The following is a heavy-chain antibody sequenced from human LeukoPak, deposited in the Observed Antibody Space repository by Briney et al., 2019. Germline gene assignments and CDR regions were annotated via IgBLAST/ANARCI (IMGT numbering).Heavy chain of an antibody. J-gene: IGHJ4*02. CDR1: GYTFTSYY. CDR2: IAPSGGST. D-gene: IGHD3-10*01. CDR3: ARVGSGSSFDY. Sequence: EASVKASCKASGYTFTSYYMHWVRQAPGQGLEWMGIIAPSGGSTTYAQKFQDRVTMTRDTSTSTVYMEVSSLRSEDTAVYYCARVGSGSSFDYWGQGTLVTVSS. V-gene: IGHV1-46*01.